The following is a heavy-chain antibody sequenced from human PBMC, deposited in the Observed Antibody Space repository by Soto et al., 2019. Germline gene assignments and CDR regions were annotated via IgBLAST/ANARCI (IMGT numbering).Heavy chain of an antibody. D-gene: IGHD6-19*01. CDR1: GFSFNYYV. J-gene: IGHJ2*01. Sequence: QEHLAESGGGVVQPGRSLRLSCAASGFSFNYYVMYWVRQAPGKGLEWVALMSNDGAKKSYADSVKGRFTISRDNSKNMLYLQMTGLRPEDTAVYYCARDSDSSGWQYWYFDLWGRGSLVTVSS. V-gene: IGHV3-30-3*01. CDR3: ARDSDSSGWQYWYFDL. CDR2: MSNDGAKK.